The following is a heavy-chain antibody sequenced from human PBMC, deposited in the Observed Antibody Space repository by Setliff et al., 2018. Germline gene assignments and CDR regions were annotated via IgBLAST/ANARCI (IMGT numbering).Heavy chain of an antibody. CDR2: FDPEDGET. J-gene: IGHJ4*02. D-gene: IGHD3-10*01. CDR1: GYTLTELS. CDR3: ATERLLDYYGSGSYPSFDY. V-gene: IGHV1-24*01. Sequence: ASVKVSCKVSGYTLTELSMHWVRQAPGKGLEWMGGFDPEDGETIYAQKFQGRATMTEDTSTDTAYMELSSLRSEDTAVYYCATERLLDYYGSGSYPSFDYWGQGTLVTVSS.